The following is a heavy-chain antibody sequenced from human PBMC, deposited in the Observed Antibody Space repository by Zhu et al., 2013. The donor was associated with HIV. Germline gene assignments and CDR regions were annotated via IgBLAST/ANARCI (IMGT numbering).Heavy chain of an antibody. J-gene: IGHJ4*02. V-gene: IGHV4-38-2*02. D-gene: IGHD2-15*01. CDR1: DYSISSGYY. CDR2: IHHSGNT. CDR3: AKSRDFVLVVAFHI. Sequence: QVQLQQWGAGLVKPSETLSLTCIVSDYSISSGYYWGWVRQPPGEGLEWIGSIHHSGNTYYNPSLKSRVTISVDTSKNQFSLWLTSVTAADTAVYYCAKSRDFVLVVAFHIWGQGSQVTVSS.